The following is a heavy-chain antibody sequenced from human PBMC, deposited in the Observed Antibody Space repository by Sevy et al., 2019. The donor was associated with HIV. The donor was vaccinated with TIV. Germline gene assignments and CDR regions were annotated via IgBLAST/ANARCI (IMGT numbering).Heavy chain of an antibody. Sequence: GGSLRLSCAASGLTFSAHYMEWVRQAPGKGLEWFGRTRNKADSYTPEYAGSLKGRLTISRDDSKNSLYLQMNSLKTEDTAVYYCATHAGIAAAGRVFDYWGQGSLVTVSS. D-gene: IGHD6-13*01. J-gene: IGHJ4*02. V-gene: IGHV3-72*01. CDR3: ATHAGIAAAGRVFDY. CDR2: TRNKADSYTP. CDR1: GLTFSAHY.